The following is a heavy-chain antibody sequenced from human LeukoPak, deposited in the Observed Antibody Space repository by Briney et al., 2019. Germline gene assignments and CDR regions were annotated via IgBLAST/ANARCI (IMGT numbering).Heavy chain of an antibody. CDR2: ISYDGGNI. CDR3: AKGGTSSVLYLDF. V-gene: IGHV3-30*18. Sequence: PGGSLRLSYAVSGFTFTTHGMHWVRQAPGKGLEWVAFISYDGGNIYYAEAVKGRFTASRDNSKNTLFLQMNSLRAEDTAVYYCAKGGTSSVLYLDFWGQGTLVTVSS. CDR1: GFTFTTHG. J-gene: IGHJ4*02. D-gene: IGHD2-2*01.